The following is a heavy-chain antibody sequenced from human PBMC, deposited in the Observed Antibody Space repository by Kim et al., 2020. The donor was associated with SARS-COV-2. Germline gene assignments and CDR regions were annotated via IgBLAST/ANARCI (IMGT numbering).Heavy chain of an antibody. CDR3: VRLRGDGWLDY. V-gene: IGHV6-1*01. J-gene: IGHJ4*02. CDR1: GDSVSSNIAS. CDR2: TYYRSKWYK. D-gene: IGHD6-19*01. Sequence: SQTLSLTCAISGDSVSSNIASWNWIRQSPSRGLEWLGKTYYRSKWYKEYAPSVSGRMTFNSDTSKNHFSLQLNSVTPDDTAVYYCVRLRGDGWLDYWGQGTLVIVSS.